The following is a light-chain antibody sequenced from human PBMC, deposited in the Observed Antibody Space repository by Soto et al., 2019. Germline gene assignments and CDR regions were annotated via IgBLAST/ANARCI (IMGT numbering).Light chain of an antibody. CDR1: SPNDGTNP. V-gene: IGLV1-44*01. Sequence: SVLTQPPSASGTPGQTVTVSCSISSPNDGTNPVSWYQQLPGTAPKLLIYTNSQRPLGVPVRFSGSKSGTSASLAITGLQAEDEADYYCQSYDSSLRRVVFGGGTKLTVL. CDR3: QSYDSSLRRVV. CDR2: TNS. J-gene: IGLJ2*01.